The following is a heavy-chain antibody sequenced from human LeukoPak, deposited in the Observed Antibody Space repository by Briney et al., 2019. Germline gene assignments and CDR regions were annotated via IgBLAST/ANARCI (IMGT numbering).Heavy chain of an antibody. CDR2: ISSDGSNK. V-gene: IGHV3-30-3*01. CDR3: VRQSSGWYHFDY. J-gene: IGHJ4*02. D-gene: IGHD6-19*01. Sequence: GGSLRLSCAVSGFSFSSYSMHWVRQAPGKGLEWAAVISSDGSNKYYADSVKGRFTISRDNSKNTLYMQMNSLRAEDTAVCYCVRQSSGWYHFDYWGQGTLVTVSS. CDR1: GFSFSSYS.